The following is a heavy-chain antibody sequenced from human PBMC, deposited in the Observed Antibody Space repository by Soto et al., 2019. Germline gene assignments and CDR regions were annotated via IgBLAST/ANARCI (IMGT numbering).Heavy chain of an antibody. CDR1: GFTFSSYW. J-gene: IGHJ2*01. CDR2: IKQDGSEK. CDR3: ARDLKSVLTSGNYWYFDL. Sequence: GGSLRLSCAASGFTFSSYWMSWVRQAPGKGLEWVANIKQDGSEKYYVDSVKGRFTISRDNAKNSLYLQMNSLRAEDTAVYYCARDLKSVLTSGNYWYFDLWGRGTLVTVFS. V-gene: IGHV3-7*03. D-gene: IGHD3-10*01.